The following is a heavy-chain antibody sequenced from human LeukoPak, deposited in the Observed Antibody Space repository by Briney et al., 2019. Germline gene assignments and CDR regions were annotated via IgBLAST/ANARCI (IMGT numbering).Heavy chain of an antibody. D-gene: IGHD4-17*01. J-gene: IGHJ4*02. CDR3: ARDRGDYGDYVPVNY. V-gene: IGHV1-18*01. CDR2: ISTYNAIT. Sequence: GASVKVSCKASGYTFTTYGISWVRQAPGRGLEWMGWISTYNAITNYAQKLQGRVTMTTDTSTSTSYMELRSLRSDDTAVYYCARDRGDYGDYVPVNYWGQGTLVTVSS. CDR1: GYTFTTYG.